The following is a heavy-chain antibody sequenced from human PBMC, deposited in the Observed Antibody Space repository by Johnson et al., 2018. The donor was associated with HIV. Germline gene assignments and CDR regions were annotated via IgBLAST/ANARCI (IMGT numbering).Heavy chain of an antibody. CDR1: GFTVSASS. Sequence: VQLVESGGGLVQPGGSLRLSCAASGFTVSASSMIWVRQAPGEGLKWVSLIYTGDSTYYADAVKGRFPISTDTSKNTLYLQMNALRAEDTAVYYCARNEYSNYGGRDAFDIWGQGTMVTVPS. V-gene: IGHV3-66*01. CDR3: ARNEYSNYGGRDAFDI. J-gene: IGHJ3*02. D-gene: IGHD4-11*01. CDR2: IYTGDST.